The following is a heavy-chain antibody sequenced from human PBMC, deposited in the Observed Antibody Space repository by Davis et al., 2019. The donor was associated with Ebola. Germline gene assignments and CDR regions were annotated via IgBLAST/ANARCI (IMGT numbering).Heavy chain of an antibody. V-gene: IGHV3-53*01. CDR2: ISSVGST. D-gene: IGHD3-3*01. J-gene: IGHJ3*02. Sequence: GESLKISCAASGFTLSSNYMTWVRQAPGKGLEWVSAISSVGSTYYADSVKGRFTISRDNAKNSLYLQMNSLRDEDTAVYYCARDRRVPAAIPQLVFWSGYYVGAFDIWGQGTMVTVSS. CDR1: GFTLSSNY. CDR3: ARDRRVPAAIPQLVFWSGYYVGAFDI.